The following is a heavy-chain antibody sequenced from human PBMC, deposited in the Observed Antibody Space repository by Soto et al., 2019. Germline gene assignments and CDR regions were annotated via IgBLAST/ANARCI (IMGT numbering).Heavy chain of an antibody. CDR2: IDYYGST. V-gene: IGHV4-59*01. D-gene: IGHD5-12*01. Sequence: SETLSLTCTVSGGSFSGNYWSWIRQPPGKRLEWIGYIDYYGSTNYNPSLKSRVTISVDTSKNQFSLKLSSVTAADTAVYYCARAYGGYADYWGQGALVT. CDR3: ARAYGGYADY. J-gene: IGHJ4*02. CDR1: GGSFSGNY.